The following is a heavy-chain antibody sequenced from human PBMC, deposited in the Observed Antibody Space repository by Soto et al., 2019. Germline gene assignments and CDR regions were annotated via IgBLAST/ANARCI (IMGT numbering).Heavy chain of an antibody. Sequence: SETLSLTCAVYGGSFSGYYWTWIRQPPGTGLERIGEINHRGSTNYNPSLKSRVTISVDTSKNQFSLKLSSVTAADTAVYFCARRHGLDIVAYYWGQG. D-gene: IGHD3-10*01. CDR3: ARRHGLDIVAYY. CDR1: GGSFSGYY. CDR2: INHRGST. V-gene: IGHV4-34*01. J-gene: IGHJ4*02.